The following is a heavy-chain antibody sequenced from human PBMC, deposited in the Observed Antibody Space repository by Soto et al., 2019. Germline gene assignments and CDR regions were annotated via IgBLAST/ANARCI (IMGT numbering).Heavy chain of an antibody. CDR3: ARGIWVATTADYYLDS. V-gene: IGHV5-10-1*01. CDR1: GYSFTSYW. J-gene: IGHJ4*02. CDR2: IDPSDSYT. Sequence: PGESLKISCKCSGYSFTSYWISWVRQMPGKGLEWMGRIDPSDSYTNYSPSFQGHVTISADKSISTAYLQWSSLKASDTAMYYCARGIWVATTADYYLDSWGQATLVTVSS. D-gene: IGHD5-12*01.